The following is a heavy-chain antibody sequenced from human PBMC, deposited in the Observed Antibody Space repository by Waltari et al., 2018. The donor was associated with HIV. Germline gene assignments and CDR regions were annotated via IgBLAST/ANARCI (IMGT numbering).Heavy chain of an antibody. CDR3: ARLAGGTYDHFSYYYGMDV. Sequence: EVQVEETGGGLVQPGGSTSLSCVVSGFTVGGHYTPWARQAAGKGLEWVSTIYSGDTAHYPDSMKGRFSLSRDNSKNTLYLYAHSLRAEDTAVYYCARLAGGTYDHFSYYYGMDVWGQGTTVTVS. CDR1: GFTVGGHY. D-gene: IGHD1-26*01. CDR2: IYSGDTA. J-gene: IGHJ6*02. V-gene: IGHV3-53*02.